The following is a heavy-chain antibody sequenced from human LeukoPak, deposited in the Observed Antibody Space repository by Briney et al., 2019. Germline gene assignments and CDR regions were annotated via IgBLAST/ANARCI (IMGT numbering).Heavy chain of an antibody. CDR1: GFTFSRYW. CDR3: ARSAGSSGWYEGYYFDY. Sequence: PGGYLRLSCAASGFTFSRYWMSWVRQAPGKGLEWVANIKQDGSEKYYVDSVKGRFTISRDNAKISLYLQMNSLRAEDTAIYYCARSAGSSGWYEGYYFDYWGQGTLVTVSS. J-gene: IGHJ4*02. D-gene: IGHD6-13*01. V-gene: IGHV3-7*01. CDR2: IKQDGSEK.